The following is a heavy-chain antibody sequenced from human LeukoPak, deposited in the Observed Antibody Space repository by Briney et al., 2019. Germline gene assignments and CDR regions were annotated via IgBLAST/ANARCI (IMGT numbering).Heavy chain of an antibody. CDR2: INHSGST. CDR1: GGSFSGYY. V-gene: IGHV4-34*01. J-gene: IGHJ4*02. Sequence: PSETLSLTCAVYGGSFSGYYWSWIRQPPGKGLEWIGEINHSGSTNYNPSLKSRVTISVGTSKNQFSLKLSSVTAADTAVYCCARDSDSLDYWGQGTLVTVSS. D-gene: IGHD6-13*01. CDR3: ARDSDSLDY.